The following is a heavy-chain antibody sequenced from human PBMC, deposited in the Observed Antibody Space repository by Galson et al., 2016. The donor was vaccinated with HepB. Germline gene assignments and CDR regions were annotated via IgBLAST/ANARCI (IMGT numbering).Heavy chain of an antibody. D-gene: IGHD6-13*01. Sequence: SLRLSCAASGFTFSNCAMHWVRQAPGKGLEWVAVISYDGSNKNYADSVKGRFTISRDNSKNTLYLQMNSLRAEDTAVYYCARRAGSSWYSDYWGQGTLVTVSS. CDR3: ARRAGSSWYSDY. V-gene: IGHV3-30-3*01. CDR1: GFTFSNCA. J-gene: IGHJ4*02. CDR2: ISYDGSNK.